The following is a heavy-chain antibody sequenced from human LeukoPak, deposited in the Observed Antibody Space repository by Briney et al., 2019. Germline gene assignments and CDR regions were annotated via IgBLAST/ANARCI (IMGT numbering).Heavy chain of an antibody. D-gene: IGHD6-6*01. CDR2: ISSNGATT. V-gene: IGHV3-64D*06. CDR3: VKGRSIAAPNNDFFDS. Sequence: GGSLRLSCSASGFTFNRFYLHWVRQAPGKGPEFVSHISSNGATTYYADSVKGRFTISRDNSKNTLYLQMSSLRADDTAVYYCVKGRSIAAPNNDFFDSWGQGALVTVSS. CDR1: GFTFNRFY. J-gene: IGHJ4*02.